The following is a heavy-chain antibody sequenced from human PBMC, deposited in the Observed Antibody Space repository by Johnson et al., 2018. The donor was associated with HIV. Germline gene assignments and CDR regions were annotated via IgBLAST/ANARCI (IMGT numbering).Heavy chain of an antibody. CDR3: ARRLWFRNLYDAFDI. D-gene: IGHD3-10*01. V-gene: IGHV3-33*08. J-gene: IGHJ3*02. CDR2: IWYDGSNN. Sequence: QVQLVESGGGLVKPGGSLRLSRAACGITFSDYYMRRIRQAPGQGLEWVAVIWYDGSNNYYAEPVKGRFTISRDTAKNTLYLQMNNLRPEDTALYYCARRLWFRNLYDAFDIWGQGTMVTVSS. CDR1: GITFSDYY.